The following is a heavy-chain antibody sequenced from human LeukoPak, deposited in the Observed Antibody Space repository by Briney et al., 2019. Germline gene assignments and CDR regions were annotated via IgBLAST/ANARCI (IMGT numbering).Heavy chain of an antibody. Sequence: GSLRLSCAASGFTFSYYAMNWVRQPPGKGLEWIGEINHSGSTNYNPSLKSRVTISVDTSKNQFSLKLSSVTAADTAVYYCARLGVSSGYDRYYYYYMDVWGKGTTVTISS. CDR1: GFTFSYYA. CDR2: INHSGST. V-gene: IGHV4-34*01. CDR3: ARLGVSSGYDRYYYYYMDV. J-gene: IGHJ6*03. D-gene: IGHD5-12*01.